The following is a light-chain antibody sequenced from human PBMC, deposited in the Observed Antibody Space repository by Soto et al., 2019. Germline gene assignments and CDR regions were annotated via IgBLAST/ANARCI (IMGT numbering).Light chain of an antibody. CDR1: SSDVGGYNY. CDR2: EVN. CDR3: SSYAGSNNYV. V-gene: IGLV2-8*01. Sequence: QSALTQPPSASGSPGQSVAISCTGTSSDVGGYNYVSWYQLHPGKAPKLMIYEVNMRPSGVPDRFSGSKSGNTASLTVSGLRAEDEADYYCSSYAGSNNYVLGTGTKLTVL. J-gene: IGLJ1*01.